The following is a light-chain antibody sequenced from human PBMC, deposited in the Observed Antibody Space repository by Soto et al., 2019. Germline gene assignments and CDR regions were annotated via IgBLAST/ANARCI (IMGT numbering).Light chain of an antibody. CDR3: QQHGNSPPGT. V-gene: IGKV3-20*01. Sequence: ETVLTQSPGTLYFSPGERATLSCRASQSVDNSHVAWYQQRRGLPPRLLIYGASNRATGIPDRFSGSGSGADFTLTISRLEPEDFAVYFCQQHGNSPPGTFGQGTRL. CDR1: QSVDNSH. J-gene: IGKJ5*01. CDR2: GAS.